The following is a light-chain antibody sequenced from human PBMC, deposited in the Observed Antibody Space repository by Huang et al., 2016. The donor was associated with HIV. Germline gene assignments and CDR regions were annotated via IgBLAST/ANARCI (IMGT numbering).Light chain of an antibody. CDR3: QQYNKWPPVT. J-gene: IGKJ5*01. CDR1: QSVSSN. CDR2: GAS. V-gene: IGKV3-15*01. Sequence: ERVMTQSPAALSMSLGERATLSCRASQSVSSNVAWYQQKPGQAPRLRIYGASTRATGIPVRFSGSGSETEFTLTISSLQSEDSAVYYCQQYNKWPPVTFGQGTRLDIK.